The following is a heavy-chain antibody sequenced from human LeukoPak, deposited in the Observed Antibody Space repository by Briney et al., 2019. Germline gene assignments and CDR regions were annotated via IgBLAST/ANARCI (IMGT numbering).Heavy chain of an antibody. CDR2: ISGGGDKA. CDR3: AKDIALGGTGGGFDA. J-gene: IGHJ3*01. V-gene: IGHV3-23*01. Sequence: PGGSLRLSCAASGFTFTTYAINWVRQAPGKGLEWVSGISGGGDKAYYADSVNGRFTISRDNSKNTVSLQMSSLRAEATALYYCAKDIALGGTGGGFDAWGQGTRVAVSS. D-gene: IGHD6-19*01. CDR1: GFTFTTYA.